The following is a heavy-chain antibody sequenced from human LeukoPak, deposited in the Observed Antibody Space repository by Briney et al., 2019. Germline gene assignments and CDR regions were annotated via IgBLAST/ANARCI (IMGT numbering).Heavy chain of an antibody. D-gene: IGHD6-13*01. Sequence: KSSETLSLTCAVYGGSFSGYYWSWIRQPPGKGLEWIGYIYYSGSTYYNPSLKSRVTISVDTSKNQFSLKLSSVTAADTAVYYCARRSSIAARGGFDYWGQGTLVTVSS. J-gene: IGHJ4*02. CDR1: GGSFSGYY. V-gene: IGHV4-30-4*08. CDR3: ARRSSIAARGGFDY. CDR2: IYYSGST.